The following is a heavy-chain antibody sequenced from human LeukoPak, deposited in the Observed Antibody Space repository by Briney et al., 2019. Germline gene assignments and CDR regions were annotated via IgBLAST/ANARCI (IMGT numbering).Heavy chain of an antibody. J-gene: IGHJ6*02. CDR2: IYDSGST. CDR1: GGSISSYY. D-gene: IGHD2-2*02. CDR3: ARVRPECSSTSCYSNYYYGMDV. V-gene: IGHV4-59*01. Sequence: SETLSLTCTASGGSISSYYWSWIRQPPGKGLEWIGYIYDSGSTNYNPSLKSRVTISVDTSKNQFSLKLSSVTAADTAVYYCARVRPECSSTSCYSNYYYGMDVWGQGTTVTVSS.